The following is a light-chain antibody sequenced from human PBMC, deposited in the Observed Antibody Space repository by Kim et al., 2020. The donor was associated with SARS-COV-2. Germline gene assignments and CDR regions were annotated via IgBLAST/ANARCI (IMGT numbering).Light chain of an antibody. CDR2: AAS. CDR1: QGIGND. J-gene: IGKJ2*01. Sequence: SESVGDRVTITCRASQGIGNDLAWYQQKPGKAPKLLIYAASSLQSGVPSRFSGSGSGADFTLTISSLLPDDSATYYCLQDYGYPRTFGEGTKLEI. V-gene: IGKV1-6*01. CDR3: LQDYGYPRT.